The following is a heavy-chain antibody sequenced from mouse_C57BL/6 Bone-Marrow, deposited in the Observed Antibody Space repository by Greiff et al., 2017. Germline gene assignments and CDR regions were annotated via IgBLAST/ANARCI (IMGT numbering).Heavy chain of an antibody. CDR3: ARDDYDVDY. D-gene: IGHD2-4*01. Sequence: VKLMESGPELVKPGASVKISCKASGYAFSSSWMNWVKQRPGKGLEWIGRIYPGDGATNYNGKFKGKATLTADKSSSTAYMQLSSLTSEDSAVYFCARDDYDVDYWGQGTSVTVSS. CDR1: GYAFSSSW. V-gene: IGHV1-82*01. CDR2: IYPGDGAT. J-gene: IGHJ4*01.